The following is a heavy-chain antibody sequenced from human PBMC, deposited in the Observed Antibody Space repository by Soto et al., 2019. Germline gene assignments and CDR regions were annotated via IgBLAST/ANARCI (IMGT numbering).Heavy chain of an antibody. CDR3: AKDPSPQPTTVVTPGWFAP. Sequence: SETLSLTCTVSGDSISSGGYYWGWIRQHPGKGLEWIGYVDYTGSTYYNPSLKSRVTISVDTSKNQFSLKLWSVTAADTAVYYCAKDPSPQPTTVVTPGWFAPWGQGILVTVSS. D-gene: IGHD4-17*01. V-gene: IGHV4-31*03. J-gene: IGHJ5*02. CDR1: GDSISSGGYY. CDR2: VDYTGST.